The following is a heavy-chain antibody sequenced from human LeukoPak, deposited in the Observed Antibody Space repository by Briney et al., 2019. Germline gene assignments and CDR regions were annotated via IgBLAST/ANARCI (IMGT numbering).Heavy chain of an antibody. V-gene: IGHV1-2*02. CDR1: GYTFTCYY. J-gene: IGHJ4*02. D-gene: IGHD1-26*01. CDR2: INPNSGGT. CDR3: ARGSGTYDFDY. Sequence: ASVKVSCKASGYTFTCYYMHWVRQAPRQGLEWMGWINPNSGGTNYAQKFQGRITMTRDTSISTAYMELSRLRSDDTAVYYCARGSGTYDFDYWGQGILVTVSS.